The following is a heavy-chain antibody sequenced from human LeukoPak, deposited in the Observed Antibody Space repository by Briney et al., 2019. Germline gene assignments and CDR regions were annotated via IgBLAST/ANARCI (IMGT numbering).Heavy chain of an antibody. CDR1: GYTFTSYD. CDR3: ATKGRPPTYYDFWSGAYYYYGMDV. V-gene: IGHV1-8*01. CDR2: MNPNSGNT. Sequence: GASVKVSCKASGYTFTSYDINRVRQATGQGLEWMGWMNPNSGNTGYAQKFQGRVTMTRNTSISTAYMELSSLRSEDTAVYYCATKGRPPTYYDFWSGAYYYYGMDVWGQGTTVTVSS. D-gene: IGHD3-3*01. J-gene: IGHJ6*02.